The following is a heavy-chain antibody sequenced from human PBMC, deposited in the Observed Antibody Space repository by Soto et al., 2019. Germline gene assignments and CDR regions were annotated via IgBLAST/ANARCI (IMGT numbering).Heavy chain of an antibody. V-gene: IGHV3-23*04. CDR3: AKDQGEGGDYENLLPSD. CDR2: ISSGRGATI. D-gene: IGHD4-17*01. J-gene: IGHJ4*02. CDR1: GFTFRHYA. Sequence: VQLVESGGGLVQPGGSLRLSCAASGFTFRHYAMNWVRQAPGKGLEWVSGISSGRGATIRYAESVQGRFSISRDYSKNTLFLQMNNLRVDDTALYYCAKDQGEGGDYENLLPSDWGQGILVTVSS.